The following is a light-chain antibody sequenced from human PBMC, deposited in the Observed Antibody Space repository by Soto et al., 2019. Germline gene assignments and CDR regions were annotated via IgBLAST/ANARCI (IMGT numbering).Light chain of an antibody. Sequence: EIVLTQSPGTLYLSPGERATLSCRASQSVSSNYLAWYQQKRGQAPRLLIYAASARATGIPDSFSGSGSGTDFTLTISRLEPEEFAVYFCQLYGSSPPRYTFAQGTKLEIK. J-gene: IGKJ2*01. CDR2: AAS. CDR1: QSVSSNY. CDR3: QLYGSSPPRYT. V-gene: IGKV3-20*01.